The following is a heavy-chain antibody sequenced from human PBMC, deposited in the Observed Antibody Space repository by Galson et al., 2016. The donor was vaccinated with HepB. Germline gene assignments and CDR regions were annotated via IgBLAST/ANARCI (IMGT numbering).Heavy chain of an antibody. Sequence: SLRLSCAVSDFSVSVSYMSWVRQAPGKGLEWVSVLYRGGYTNYADSVKGRFTITRDNSKNPLYLQMNIRRADDTAVYYCARLGANPSCLGSSCYRWCDSWGQGIMVTVSS. J-gene: IGHJ5*01. CDR2: LYRGGYT. CDR3: ARLGANPSCLGSSCYRWCDS. D-gene: IGHD2-15*01. V-gene: IGHV3-53*01. CDR1: DFSVSVSY.